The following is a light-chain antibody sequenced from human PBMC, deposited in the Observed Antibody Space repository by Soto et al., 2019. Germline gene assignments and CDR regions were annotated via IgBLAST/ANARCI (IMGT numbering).Light chain of an antibody. J-gene: IGKJ3*01. CDR1: QSVLYRSNNKNY. CDR3: QQYYSTFT. Sequence: DIVMTQSPDSLAVSLGERATINCKSSQSVLYRSNNKNYLAWYQQKPGQPPKLLIYWASTRESGVPDRFSGSGSETDFTLTISSLQAEDVAVYYCQQYYSTFTFGPGTKVDIK. CDR2: WAS. V-gene: IGKV4-1*01.